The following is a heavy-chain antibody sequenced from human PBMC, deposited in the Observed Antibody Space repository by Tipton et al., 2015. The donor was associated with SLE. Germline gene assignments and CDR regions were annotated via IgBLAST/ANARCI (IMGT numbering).Heavy chain of an antibody. D-gene: IGHD6-6*01. Sequence: GLVKPSETLSLTCTVSGGSVSSGYYYWTWIRQPPGKGLEWIGYIYYNGSTYYNPSLKTRVTTSVDTSKNQFSLKLSSVTAADTAVYYCARVTTAESLVLDYWGQGTPVTVSS. CDR1: GGSVSSGYYY. CDR2: IYYNGST. V-gene: IGHV4-30-4*01. CDR3: ARVTTAESLVLDY. J-gene: IGHJ4*02.